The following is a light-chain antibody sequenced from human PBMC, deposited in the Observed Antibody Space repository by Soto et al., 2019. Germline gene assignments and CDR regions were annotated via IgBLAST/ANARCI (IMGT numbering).Light chain of an antibody. CDR1: QSLLHSNGYQY. CDR3: MQALQTPRT. V-gene: IGKV2-28*01. CDR2: LGS. J-gene: IGKJ3*01. Sequence: DIVITQSPLSLPVTPGEPASISCRSSQSLLHSNGYQYLDWYLQKPGQSPQLLIYLGSNRASGVPDRFSGSGSGTDFTLKISRVEAEDVGVYYCMQALQTPRTFGPGTKVDIK.